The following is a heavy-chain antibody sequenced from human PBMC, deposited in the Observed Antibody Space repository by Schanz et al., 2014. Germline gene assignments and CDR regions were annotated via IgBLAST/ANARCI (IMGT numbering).Heavy chain of an antibody. CDR3: VRDTDYHFDY. D-gene: IGHD4-17*01. Sequence: EVQLVESGGGLVQPGGSLRLSCAASGFTFSDSWMHWVRQAPGKGLVWVSRTSNDGSFTTFADSVKGRFTISRDNAKNTLYLXXNSRRAEXTAVYYCVRDTDYHFDYWGQGTLVTVSS. CDR1: GFTFSDSW. V-gene: IGHV3-74*01. J-gene: IGHJ4*02. CDR2: TSNDGSFT.